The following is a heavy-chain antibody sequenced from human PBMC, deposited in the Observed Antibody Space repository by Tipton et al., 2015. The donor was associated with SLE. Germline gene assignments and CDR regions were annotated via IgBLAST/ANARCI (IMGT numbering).Heavy chain of an antibody. Sequence: TLSLTCSVSGDSIISSSYYWGWIRQPPGKGLEWIGSMYYGGSAYYNPSLKSRVTISVDTSKNQFSLMLRSVTAADTAVYYCARDGPYYDFWSGMGTFDIWGQGTMVTVSS. V-gene: IGHV4-39*07. CDR1: GDSIISSSYY. J-gene: IGHJ3*02. CDR2: MYYGGSA. CDR3: ARDGPYYDFWSGMGTFDI. D-gene: IGHD3-3*01.